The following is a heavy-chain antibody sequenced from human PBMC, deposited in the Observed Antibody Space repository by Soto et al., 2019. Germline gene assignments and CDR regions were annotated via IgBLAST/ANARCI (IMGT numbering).Heavy chain of an antibody. D-gene: IGHD5-12*01. CDR3: ASPNSGKGSYYYGMDV. CDR1: GGSISSSSYC. CDR2: IYYSGST. V-gene: IGHV4-39*01. J-gene: IGHJ6*02. Sequence: ASETLSLTCTVSGGSISSSSYCWGWIRQPPGKGLEWIGSIYYSGSTYYNPSLKSRVTISVDTSKNQFSLKLSSVTAADTAVYYCASPNSGKGSYYYGMDVWGQGTTVT.